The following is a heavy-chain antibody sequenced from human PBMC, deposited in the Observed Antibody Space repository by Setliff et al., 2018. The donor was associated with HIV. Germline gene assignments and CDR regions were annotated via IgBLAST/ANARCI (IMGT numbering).Heavy chain of an antibody. D-gene: IGHD1-7*01. CDR2: VSISSTYI. CDR3: TRDYAYDWNSVMDV. Sequence: GGSLRLSCAASGFVFRQYALSWVRQAPGKGLEWVSSVSISSTYIYYADSVKGRFTISRDNAKNSLYLQMSSLRAEDTAVYYCTRDYAYDWNSVMDVWGKGTTVTVSS. V-gene: IGHV3-21*01. CDR1: GFVFRQYA. J-gene: IGHJ6*03.